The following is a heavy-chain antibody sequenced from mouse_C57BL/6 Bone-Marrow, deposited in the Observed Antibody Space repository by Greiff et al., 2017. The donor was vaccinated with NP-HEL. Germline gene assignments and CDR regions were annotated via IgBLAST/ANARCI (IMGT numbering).Heavy chain of an antibody. V-gene: IGHV1-7*01. CDR3: ATCSYGSSDY. CDR2: INPSRGYT. D-gene: IGHD1-1*01. J-gene: IGHJ2*01. CDR1: GYTFTSYW. Sequence: VQLVESGAELAKPGASVKLSCKASGYTFTSYWMHWVKQRPGQGLEWIGYINPSRGYTKYTQKFKDKATLTADKSSSTAYMQLSSLPYEDSAVYYCATCSYGSSDYWGQGTPLTVSS.